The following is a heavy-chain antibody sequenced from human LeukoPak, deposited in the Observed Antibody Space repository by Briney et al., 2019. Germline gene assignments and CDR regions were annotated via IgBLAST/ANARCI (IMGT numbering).Heavy chain of an antibody. D-gene: IGHD1-1*01. V-gene: IGHV3-23*01. CDR1: GFTFSSYA. CDR2: ISGSGT. J-gene: IGHJ3*01. CDR3: AREMEL. Sequence: GGSLRLSCAASGFTFSSYAMIWVRQAPERGLQWVSGISGSGTYYADSVKGRFTISRDNSKNTLYLQMNSLRAEDTAVYYCAREMELWGQGTMVTVSS.